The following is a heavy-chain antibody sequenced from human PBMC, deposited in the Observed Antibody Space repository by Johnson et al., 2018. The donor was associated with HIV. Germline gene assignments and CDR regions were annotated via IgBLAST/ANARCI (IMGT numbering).Heavy chain of an antibody. CDR3: TTESVGYYDSSGYYSVGMGGAFDI. V-gene: IGHV3-33*01. CDR1: GFTFSSYG. D-gene: IGHD3-22*01. J-gene: IGHJ3*02. Sequence: QVQLVESGGGLVQPGRSLRLSCAASGFTFSSYGIHWVRQAPGKGLEWVAVIWYDGSNKYYADSVKGRFTISRDNSKNTLYLHMNSLKSEDTAVYYCTTESVGYYDSSGYYSVGMGGAFDIWGQGTMVTVSS. CDR2: IWYDGSNK.